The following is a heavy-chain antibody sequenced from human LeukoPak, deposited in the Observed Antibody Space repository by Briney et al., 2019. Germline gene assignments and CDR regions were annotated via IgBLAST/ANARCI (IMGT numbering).Heavy chain of an antibody. V-gene: IGHV1-69*06. Sequence: GASVKVSCKASGGTFISYAISWVRQAPGQGLEWMGGLIPIFGTANYAQEFQGRVMITADKSTRTAYMELSSLRSEDTAVYYCARDTDSRDPPHFDYWGQGTLVTVSS. CDR1: GGTFISYA. D-gene: IGHD2-21*01. J-gene: IGHJ4*02. CDR2: LIPIFGTA. CDR3: ARDTDSRDPPHFDY.